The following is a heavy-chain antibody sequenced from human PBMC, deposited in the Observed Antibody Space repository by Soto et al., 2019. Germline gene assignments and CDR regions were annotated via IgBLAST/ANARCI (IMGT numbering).Heavy chain of an antibody. CDR2: ISSSSSYI. CDR3: ARDQPGYSYGYGLGY. D-gene: IGHD5-18*01. J-gene: IGHJ4*02. CDR1: GFTFSSYS. Sequence: EVQLVESGGCLVNPGGSLRLSCSASGFTFSSYSMNWVRQAPGKGLEWVSSISSSSSYIYYADSVKGRFPISRDNAKNSLYLQMNSLRAEHTAVYYCARDQPGYSYGYGLGYWGQGTLVTVSS. V-gene: IGHV3-21*01.